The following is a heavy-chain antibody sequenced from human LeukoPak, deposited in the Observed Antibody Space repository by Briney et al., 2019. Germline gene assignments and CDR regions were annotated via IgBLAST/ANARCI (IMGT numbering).Heavy chain of an antibody. CDR3: ARDPSNTRGWYIWFAF. D-gene: IGHD6-19*01. Sequence: ASVKVSCKASGYTFQNYGISWVRQAPGQGLEWMGWISTYNGDTKHAQKVQGRLTLTADASTSTAYMELRGLRSDDTAVYYCARDPSNTRGWYIWFAFWGQGTLVTVSS. CDR1: GYTFQNYG. CDR2: ISTYNGDT. V-gene: IGHV1-18*04. J-gene: IGHJ5*01.